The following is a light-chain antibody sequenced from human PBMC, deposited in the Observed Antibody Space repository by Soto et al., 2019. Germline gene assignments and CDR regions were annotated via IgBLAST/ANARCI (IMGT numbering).Light chain of an antibody. V-gene: IGKV3-20*01. J-gene: IGKJ1*01. CDR1: QSVSSSY. CDR2: GAS. Sequence: EIVLTQSPGTLSLSPGERATLSCRASQSVSSSYLAWYQQKPGQAPRLLIYGASSRATGFPDRFSGSGSGTDFTLANSRLGPEDFAVYYCHQYGSSPCTFGQGTQVEMK. CDR3: HQYGSSPCT.